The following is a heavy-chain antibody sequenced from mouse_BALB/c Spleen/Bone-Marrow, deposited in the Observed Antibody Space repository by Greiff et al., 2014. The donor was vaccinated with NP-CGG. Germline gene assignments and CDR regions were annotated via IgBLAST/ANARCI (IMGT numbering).Heavy chain of an antibody. D-gene: IGHD1-3*01. CDR3: ERYNRDY. Sequence: QVQLKESGAELVRPGASVKLSCKASGYTFTSYWINWVKQRPGQGLEWIGNIFPSDTYTNYNQKFKDKATLTVDKSSSTAYMQPSNPSSGDCAVYCCERYNRDYWGQGTSVTVSS. V-gene: IGHV1-69*02. CDR1: GYTFTSYW. CDR2: IFPSDTYT. J-gene: IGHJ2*02.